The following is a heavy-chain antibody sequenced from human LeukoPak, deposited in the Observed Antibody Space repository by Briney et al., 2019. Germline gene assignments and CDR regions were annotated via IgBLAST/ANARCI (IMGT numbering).Heavy chain of an antibody. J-gene: IGHJ4*02. CDR2: INWDGENT. CDR1: GLKFGDYG. CDR3: ARDLSATWYSLAY. D-gene: IGHD2-15*01. V-gene: IGHV3-20*04. Sequence: PGGSLRLSCSGSGLKFGDYGLSWVRQAPGKGLEWVSGINWDGENTAYADSVKGRFTISRDNAENALYLQMVSLRAEDTALYYCARDLSATWYSLAYWGRGTLVTVSS.